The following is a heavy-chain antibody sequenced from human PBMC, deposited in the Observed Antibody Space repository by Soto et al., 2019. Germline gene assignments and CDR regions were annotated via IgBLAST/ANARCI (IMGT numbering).Heavy chain of an antibody. CDR1: GYTFTGYY. D-gene: IGHD6-6*01. CDR2: INPNSGGT. J-gene: IGHJ6*02. V-gene: IGHV1-2*04. CDR3: ARDHIAARLFFSDYYYGMDV. Sequence: ASVKVSCKASGYTFTGYYMHWVRQAPGQGLEWMGWINPNSGGTNYAQKFQGWVTMTRDTSISTAYMELSRLRSDDTAVYYCARDHIAARLFFSDYYYGMDVWGQGTTVTVSS.